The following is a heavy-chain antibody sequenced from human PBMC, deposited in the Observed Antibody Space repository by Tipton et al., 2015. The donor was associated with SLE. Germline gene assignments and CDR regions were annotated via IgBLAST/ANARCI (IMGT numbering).Heavy chain of an antibody. CDR2: ISSSSSYI. Sequence: SLRLSCAASGFTLSSYSMNWVRQAPGKGLEWVSSISSSSSYIYYADSVKGRFTISRDNAKNSLYLQMNSLRAEDTAVYYCARDRGYSSSRQRYYGMDVWGQGTTVTVSS. V-gene: IGHV3-21*01. J-gene: IGHJ6*02. D-gene: IGHD6-13*01. CDR1: GFTLSSYS. CDR3: ARDRGYSSSRQRYYGMDV.